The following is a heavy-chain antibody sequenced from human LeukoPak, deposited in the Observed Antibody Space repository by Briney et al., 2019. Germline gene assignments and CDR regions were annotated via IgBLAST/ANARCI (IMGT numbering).Heavy chain of an antibody. Sequence: SETLSLTCAVSGGSLSSGGYSWSWIRQPPGKGLEWIGYLYHSGSTYYNPSLKSRVTISVDRSKNQFSLKLSSVTAADTAVYYCATNPDRDSSGYYYGNYYYGMDVWGQGTTVTVSS. CDR3: ATNPDRDSSGYYYGNYYYGMDV. CDR2: LYHSGST. V-gene: IGHV4-30-2*01. J-gene: IGHJ6*02. D-gene: IGHD3-22*01. CDR1: GGSLSSGGYS.